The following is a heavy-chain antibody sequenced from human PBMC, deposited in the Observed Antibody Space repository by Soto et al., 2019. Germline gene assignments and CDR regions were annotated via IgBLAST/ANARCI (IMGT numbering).Heavy chain of an antibody. V-gene: IGHV1-69*13. CDR3: ARAPLKYCGGDCSRWYFDY. D-gene: IGHD2-21*02. Sequence: SVKVSCKASGGTFSSYAISWVRQAPGQGLEWMGGIIPIFGTANYAQKFQGRVTITADESTSTAYMELSSLRSEDTAVYYCARAPLKYCGGDCSRWYFDYWGQGTLVTVSS. CDR1: GGTFSSYA. J-gene: IGHJ4*02. CDR2: IIPIFGTA.